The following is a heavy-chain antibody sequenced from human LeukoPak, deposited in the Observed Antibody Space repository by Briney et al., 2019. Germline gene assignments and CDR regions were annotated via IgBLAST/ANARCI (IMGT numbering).Heavy chain of an antibody. J-gene: IGHJ1*01. CDR3: ARVVVVPAAPYFQH. D-gene: IGHD2-2*01. V-gene: IGHV4-38-2*01. Sequence: SETLSLTCAVSGYSISGGYYWGWIRQPPGKGLEWIGSIYHSGSTYYNPSLKSRVTISVDTSKNQFSLKLSSVTAADTAVYYCARVVVVPAAPYFQHWGQGTLVTVSS. CDR2: IYHSGST. CDR1: GYSISGGYY.